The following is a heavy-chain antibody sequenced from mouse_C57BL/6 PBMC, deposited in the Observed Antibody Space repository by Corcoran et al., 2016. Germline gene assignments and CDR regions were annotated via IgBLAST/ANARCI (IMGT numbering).Heavy chain of an antibody. Sequence: QIQLVQSGPELKKPGETVKISCKASGYTFTTYGMSWVKQAPGKGLKWMGWINTYSGVPTYADDFKGRFAFSLETSASTAYLQINNLKNEDTATYFCARKTTVVAPYAMDYWGQGTSVTVSS. CDR1: GYTFTTYG. D-gene: IGHD1-1*01. V-gene: IGHV9-3*01. CDR3: ARKTTVVAPYAMDY. J-gene: IGHJ4*01. CDR2: INTYSGVP.